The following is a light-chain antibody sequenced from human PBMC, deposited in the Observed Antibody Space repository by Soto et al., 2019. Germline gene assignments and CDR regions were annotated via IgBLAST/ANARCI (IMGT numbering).Light chain of an antibody. V-gene: IGLV1-40*01. Sequence: QAVVAQPPSVSGAPGQKVTISCTGSSSNIGAGYDLHWYQQLPGTAPKLLLYGNINRPSGVPDRFSGSKSGTSASLAITGLQAEDEDDYYCQSYDSSLSAYVFGTGTKLTVL. CDR3: QSYDSSLSAYV. J-gene: IGLJ1*01. CDR2: GNI. CDR1: SSNIGAGYD.